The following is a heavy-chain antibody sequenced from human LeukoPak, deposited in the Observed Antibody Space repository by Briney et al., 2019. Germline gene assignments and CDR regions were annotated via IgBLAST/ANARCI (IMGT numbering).Heavy chain of an antibody. V-gene: IGHV3-7*01. Sequence: GGSLRLSCAASGFTFNYYWMSWVRQAPGKGLEWAANLKPDGSDKYYVDSVKGRFTISRDNAKNSLYLQMNSLRAEDTAVYYCAREDMWAFDIWGQETMVTVSS. CDR1: GFTFNYYW. CDR3: AREDMWAFDI. J-gene: IGHJ3*02. CDR2: LKPDGSDK. D-gene: IGHD2-15*01.